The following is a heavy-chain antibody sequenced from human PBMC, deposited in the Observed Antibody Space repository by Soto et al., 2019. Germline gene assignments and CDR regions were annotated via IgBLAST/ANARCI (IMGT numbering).Heavy chain of an antibody. D-gene: IGHD1-20*01. CDR2: ISAYNRNT. CDR1: GYTFTSYG. V-gene: IGHV1-18*01. J-gene: IGHJ6*02. CDR3: ARDSRSLNSNYYYYGMDF. Sequence: ASVKVSCKASGYTFTSYGISWVRQAPGQGLEWMGWISAYNRNTNYAQKLHGRVTMTTDTSTSTAYMELRSLRSDDTAVYYCARDSRSLNSNYYYYGMDFWGQGTRVTVSS.